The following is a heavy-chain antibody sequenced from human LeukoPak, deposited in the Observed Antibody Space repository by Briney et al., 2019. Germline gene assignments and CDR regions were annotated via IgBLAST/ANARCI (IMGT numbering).Heavy chain of an antibody. J-gene: IGHJ6*03. CDR1: GFTVSSNY. Sequence: GGSLRLSCAASGFTVSSNYMSWVRQAPGKGLEWVSVIYSGGSTYYADSVKGRFTISRDNSKNTLYLQMNSLRAEDTAVYYCAREMVVPAAMGRTYYYYTDVWGKGTTVTVSS. V-gene: IGHV3-66*02. CDR2: IYSGGST. CDR3: AREMVVPAAMGRTYYYYTDV. D-gene: IGHD2-2*01.